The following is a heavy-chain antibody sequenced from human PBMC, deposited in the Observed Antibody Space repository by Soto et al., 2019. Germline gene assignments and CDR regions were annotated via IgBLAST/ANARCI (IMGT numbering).Heavy chain of an antibody. Sequence: PGGSLRLSCAASGFTFSSYGMHWVRQAPGKGLEWVAVTSYDGSNKYYADSVKGRFTISRDNSKNTLYLQMNSLRAEDTAVYYCATQLLGYCSGGSCYGGYYFDYWGQGTLVTVSS. V-gene: IGHV3-30*03. CDR3: ATQLLGYCSGGSCYGGYYFDY. D-gene: IGHD2-15*01. CDR1: GFTFSSYG. J-gene: IGHJ4*02. CDR2: TSYDGSNK.